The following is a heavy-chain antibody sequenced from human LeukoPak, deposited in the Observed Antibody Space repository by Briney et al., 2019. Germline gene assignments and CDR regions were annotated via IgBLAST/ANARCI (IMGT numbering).Heavy chain of an antibody. J-gene: IGHJ4*02. CDR2: ISYGGYDQ. CDR3: ARDFFPIVDSSWYEIGY. D-gene: IGHD6-13*01. CDR1: GFTFNDYA. Sequence: GGSLRLSCAASGFTFNDYAMYWVRQAPGKGLEWVTLISYGGYDQSYANSVRGRFTISRDNSKNTLYLQMDSLRTDDTAVYYCARDFFPIVDSSWYEIGYWGQGTLVTVSS. V-gene: IGHV3-30-3*01.